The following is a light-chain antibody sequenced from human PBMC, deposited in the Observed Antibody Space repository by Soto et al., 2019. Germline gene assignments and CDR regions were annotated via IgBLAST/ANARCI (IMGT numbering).Light chain of an antibody. Sequence: EIVLTQSPGTLSLSPGETVTLSCRASQSVSSNFLAWYQHKPGQAPRLLIYGASSRATGIPDRFSGSGSGTDFTLTISGLEPEDFAVYFCQQYDTSPTVTFGQGTKLEIK. J-gene: IGKJ2*01. CDR1: QSVSSNF. CDR2: GAS. V-gene: IGKV3-20*01. CDR3: QQYDTSPTVT.